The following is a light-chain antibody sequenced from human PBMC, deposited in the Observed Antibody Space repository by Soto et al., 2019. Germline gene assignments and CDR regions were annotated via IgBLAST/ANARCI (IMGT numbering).Light chain of an antibody. CDR3: QHYNSYSEA. V-gene: IGKV1-5*03. CDR2: KAS. J-gene: IGKJ1*01. Sequence: IKTNPSPTTSCAAVDKSIITCRQASQTISSWLAWYQQKPGKAPRLLIYKASTLKSGVPSRFSGSGSGTEFTLTISSLQPDDFATYYCQHYNSYSEAFGQGTKV. CDR1: QTISSW.